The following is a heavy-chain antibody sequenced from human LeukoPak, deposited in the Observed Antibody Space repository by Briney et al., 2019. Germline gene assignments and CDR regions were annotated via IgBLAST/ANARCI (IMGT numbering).Heavy chain of an antibody. CDR2: INHSGST. D-gene: IGHD2-15*01. Sequence: PETLSLTCAVYGGSFSGYYWSWIRQPPGKGLEWIGEINHSGSTNYNPSLKSRVTISVDTSKNQFSLKLSSVTAADTAVYYCARGASVAATLRWFDPWGQGTLVTVSS. CDR3: ARGASVAATLRWFDP. V-gene: IGHV4-34*01. J-gene: IGHJ5*02. CDR1: GGSFSGYY.